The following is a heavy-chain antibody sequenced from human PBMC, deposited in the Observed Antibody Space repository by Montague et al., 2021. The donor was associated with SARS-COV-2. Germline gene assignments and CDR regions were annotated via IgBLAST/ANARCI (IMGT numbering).Heavy chain of an antibody. CDR1: AGSISSSNW. CDR3: ARIPFGYYGMDV. V-gene: IGHV4-4*02. CDR2: IYHSGGT. J-gene: IGHJ6*02. Sequence: SETLSLTCAVSAGSISSSNWCSWVRQPPGKGLEWIAEIYHSGGTNYNPSLKSRVTISVDKSKNQFSLKLSSVTAADTAVYYCARIPFGYYGMDVWGQGTTVTVS. D-gene: IGHD3-16*01.